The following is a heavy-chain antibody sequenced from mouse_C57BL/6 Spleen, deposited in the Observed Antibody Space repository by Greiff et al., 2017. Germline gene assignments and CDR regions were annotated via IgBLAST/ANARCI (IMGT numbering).Heavy chain of an antibody. CDR1: GYTFTSYW. Sequence: QVQLQQPGAELVKPGASVKLSCTASGYTFTSYWMHWVKQRPGQGLEWIGMIHPNSGSTNYNEKFKSKATLTVDKSSSTAYMQLSSLTAEDSAVYYCARSGYYGSSYYAMDYWGQGTSVTVSS. CDR3: ARSGYYGSSYYAMDY. D-gene: IGHD1-1*01. CDR2: IHPNSGST. J-gene: IGHJ4*01. V-gene: IGHV1-64*01.